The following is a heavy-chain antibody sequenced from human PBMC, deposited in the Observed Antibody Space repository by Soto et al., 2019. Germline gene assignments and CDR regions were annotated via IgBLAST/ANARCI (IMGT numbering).Heavy chain of an antibody. J-gene: IGHJ5*02. CDR3: ARGPTLLAYCGGDCPAWFDP. CDR2: IYYSGST. Sequence: SETLSLTCTVSGGSVSSGSYYWSWIRQPPGKGLEWIGYIYYSGSTNYNPSLKSRVTISVDTSKNQFSLKLSSVTAADTAVYYCARGPTLLAYCGGDCPAWFDPWGQGTLVTVSS. D-gene: IGHD2-21*02. V-gene: IGHV4-61*01. CDR1: GGSVSSGSYY.